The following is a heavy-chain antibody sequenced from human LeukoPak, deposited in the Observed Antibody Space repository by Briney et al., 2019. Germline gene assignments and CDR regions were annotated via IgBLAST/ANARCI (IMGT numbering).Heavy chain of an antibody. V-gene: IGHV3-23*01. Sequence: TGGSLRLSCEASGFTFHNYAMAWVRQAPGKGLEYVSSIGASGDNIYYGGSVKGRFTISRDNSKNTLFLQMNSLRAEDTALYYCATQSPDYSIGPSYGSFNIWGQGTKVTVSS. CDR2: IGASGDNI. CDR3: ATQSPDYSIGPSYGSFNI. CDR1: GFTFHNYA. D-gene: IGHD3-10*01. J-gene: IGHJ3*02.